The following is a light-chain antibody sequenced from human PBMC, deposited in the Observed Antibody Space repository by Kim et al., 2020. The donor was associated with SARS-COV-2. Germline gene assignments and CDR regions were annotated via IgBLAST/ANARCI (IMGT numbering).Light chain of an antibody. Sequence: DSATSNCTSSQSVFKSSDNRNYLAWDKQKPGQPPKLLISWASTRKSGVPDRFSGSGSGTDFTLTISSLQAEDVSVYHCQQYYSSPTFGQGTKLEI. CDR3: QQYYSSPT. V-gene: IGKV4-1*01. CDR2: WAS. CDR1: QSVFKSSDNRNY. J-gene: IGKJ2*01.